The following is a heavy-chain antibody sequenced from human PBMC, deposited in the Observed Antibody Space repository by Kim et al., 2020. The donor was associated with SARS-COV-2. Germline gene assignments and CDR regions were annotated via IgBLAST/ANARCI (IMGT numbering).Heavy chain of an antibody. V-gene: IGHV3-30*07. J-gene: IGHJ4*01. Sequence: ANSVKSRFTISRDNSKNTQDMQMNSLGGEDTAVCYCARDRWGVKGGVFDYWGQGTLVTVSS. D-gene: IGHD3-16*01. CDR3: ARDRWGVKGGVFDY.